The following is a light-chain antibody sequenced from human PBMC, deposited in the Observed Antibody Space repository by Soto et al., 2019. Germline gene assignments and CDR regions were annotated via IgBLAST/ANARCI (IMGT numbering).Light chain of an antibody. Sequence: ENQVSQYPSSLCASVGSRVTITCRASQSISSWLAWYQQKPGKAPKLLIYDVSSLQSGVPSRFSGSGSGTEFTLTISSLQSEDFAVYYCQHYASWPLTFGGGSKVDIK. CDR1: QSISSW. V-gene: IGKV1-5*01. CDR2: DVS. CDR3: QHYASWPLT. J-gene: IGKJ4*01.